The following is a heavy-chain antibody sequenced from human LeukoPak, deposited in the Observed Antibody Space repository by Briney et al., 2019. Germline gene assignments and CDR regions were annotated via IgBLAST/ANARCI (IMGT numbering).Heavy chain of an antibody. CDR1: GFTFDDYT. D-gene: IGHD6-13*01. CDR2: ISWDGGVT. Sequence: GGSLRLSCIASGFTFDDYTMHWVRQAPGKGLEWVSLISWDGGVTDYADSMRGRFTISRDNSKNSLYLLMNSLRAEDTALYYCAKDMRVSSRWGQPIDYWGQGTPVTVSS. CDR3: AKDMRVSSRWGQPIDY. J-gene: IGHJ4*02. V-gene: IGHV3-43*01.